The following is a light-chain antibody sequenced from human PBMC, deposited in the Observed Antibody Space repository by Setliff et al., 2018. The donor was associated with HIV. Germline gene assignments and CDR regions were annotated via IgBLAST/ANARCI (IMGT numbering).Light chain of an antibody. CDR3: CSFANSYV. CDR2: DVT. V-gene: IGLV2-11*01. Sequence: QSALAQPRSVSGSPGQSVSISCTGTSRDVGGYNSVSWYQQHPGKAPKLIIYDVTKRPSGVPDRFSGSKSGNTASLTVSGLQVEDEADYYCCSFANSYVFGTGTKVTVL. J-gene: IGLJ1*01. CDR1: SRDVGGYNS.